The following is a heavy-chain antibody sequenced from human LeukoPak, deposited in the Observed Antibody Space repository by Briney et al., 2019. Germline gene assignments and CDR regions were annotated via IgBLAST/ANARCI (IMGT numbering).Heavy chain of an antibody. CDR2: IYCSGST. V-gene: IGHV4-39*01. J-gene: IGHJ3*02. D-gene: IGHD1-1*01. CDR3: AVVVATGTTWAFDI. Sequence: PSETLSLTCTVSGGSISDSDYYWGWIRQPPGKGLEWMGSIYCSGSTYYNPSLKRRVAMSVDTSKNQFSLKLSSVTAADTAVYYCAVVVATGTTWAFDIWGQGTMVTVSS. CDR1: GGSISDSDYY.